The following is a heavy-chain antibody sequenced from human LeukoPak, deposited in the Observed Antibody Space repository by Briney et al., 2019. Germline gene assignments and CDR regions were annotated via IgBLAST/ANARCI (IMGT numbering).Heavy chain of an antibody. CDR2: ISYDGSDK. CDR3: ARDDYDSTGCYPGGYYYGVDV. V-gene: IGHV3-30*04. J-gene: IGHJ6*02. Sequence: GGSLRLSCAGSGFTYSSYAMGWVRQAPGKGLEWVGVISYDGSDKSYADSVRGRFTNSRDNSMNTLFLQMNSLGAEDTAVYYCARDDYDSTGCYPGGYYYGVDVWGQGTTVTVSS. D-gene: IGHD3-22*01. CDR1: GFTYSSYA.